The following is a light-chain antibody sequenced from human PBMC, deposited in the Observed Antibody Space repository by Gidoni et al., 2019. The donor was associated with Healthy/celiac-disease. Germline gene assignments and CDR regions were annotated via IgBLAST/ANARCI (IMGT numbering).Light chain of an antibody. CDR3: QQRSNWWT. V-gene: IGKV3-11*01. CDR2: DAS. Sequence: EIVLTQSPATLSLSPGDRATLSCRACQSVSSYLAWYQQKSGQAPRLLIYDASNRATGIPAMCSGSWSGTDFTLTISSLEPEDFAVYYCQQRSNWWTFGQGTKVEIK. J-gene: IGKJ1*01. CDR1: QSVSSY.